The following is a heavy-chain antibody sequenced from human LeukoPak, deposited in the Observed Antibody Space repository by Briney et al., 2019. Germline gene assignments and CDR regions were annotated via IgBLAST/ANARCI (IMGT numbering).Heavy chain of an antibody. CDR2: IKEDGSEK. J-gene: IGHJ6*02. CDR3: ARSRRDNYYYYYGMDV. CDR1: GLTFSSYW. V-gene: IGHV3-7*02. Sequence: PGGSLRLSCAASGLTFSSYWMSWVRQAPGKGLEWVANIKEDGSEKYYVDSVKGRFTISRDNARNSLYLQMNSLRAEDTAVYYCARSRRDNYYYYYGMDVWGQGTTVTVSS. D-gene: IGHD5-24*01.